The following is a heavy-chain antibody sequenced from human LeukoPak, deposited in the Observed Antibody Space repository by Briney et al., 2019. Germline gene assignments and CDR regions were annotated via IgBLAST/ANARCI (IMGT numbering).Heavy chain of an antibody. V-gene: IGHV4-34*01. CDR2: INHRGSS. CDR3: AKGSSFDGYCSAGACDAGYYDS. CDR1: GEYFSAYF. J-gene: IGHJ4*02. Sequence: SETLSLTCAVYGEYFSAYFWNWIRQAPGKPLEYIGEINHRGSSHYNPSLKTRVTLSVDTSKNQFSLKLTSVTAADTAVYFCAKGSSFDGYCSAGACDAGYYDSWGQGTPVTVSS. D-gene: IGHD2-15*01.